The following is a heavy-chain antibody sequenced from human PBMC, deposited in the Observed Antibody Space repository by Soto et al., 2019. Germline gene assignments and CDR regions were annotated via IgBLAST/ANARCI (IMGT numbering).Heavy chain of an antibody. Sequence: QSQTLSLTCTVSCGSISSSSYYWGWIRQPPGKGLEWIGSIYYSGSTYYNPSLKSRVTISVDTSKNQFSLKLSSVTAADTAVYYCARQLAYYYDSSGYYFDYWGQGTLVTVSS. CDR1: CGSISSSSYY. D-gene: IGHD3-22*01. V-gene: IGHV4-39*01. CDR3: ARQLAYYYDSSGYYFDY. J-gene: IGHJ4*02. CDR2: IYYSGST.